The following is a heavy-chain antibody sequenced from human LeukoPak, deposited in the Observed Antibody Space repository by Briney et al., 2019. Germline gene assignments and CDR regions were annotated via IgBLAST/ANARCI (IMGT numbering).Heavy chain of an antibody. V-gene: IGHV4-59*08. D-gene: IGHD3-3*01. J-gene: IGHJ6*03. Sequence: SETLSLTCTVSGGSISSYYWSWIRQPPGKGLEWIGYIYYSGSTNYNPSLKSRVTISVDTSKNQFSLKLSSVTAADTAVYYRARRVTIFGVDRAYYYMDVWGKGTTVTVSS. CDR2: IYYSGST. CDR3: ARRVTIFGVDRAYYYMDV. CDR1: GGSISSYY.